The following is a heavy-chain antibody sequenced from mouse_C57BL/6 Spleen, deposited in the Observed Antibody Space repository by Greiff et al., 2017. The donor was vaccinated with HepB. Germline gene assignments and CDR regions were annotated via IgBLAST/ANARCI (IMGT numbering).Heavy chain of an antibody. CDR3: ARDTTVVGRYFDY. CDR1: GFTFSDYG. J-gene: IGHJ2*01. D-gene: IGHD1-1*01. V-gene: IGHV5-17*01. CDR2: ISSGSSTF. Sequence: EVQLVESGGGLVKPGGSLKLSCAASGFTFSDYGMHWVRKAPEKGLEWVAYISSGSSTFYYAATVRGRFTISRDNAKKTLFLQMTSLRSEDTAMYYCARDTTVVGRYFDYWGQGTTLTVSS.